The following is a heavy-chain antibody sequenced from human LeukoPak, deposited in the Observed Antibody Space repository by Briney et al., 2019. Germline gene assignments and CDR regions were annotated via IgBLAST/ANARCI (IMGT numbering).Heavy chain of an antibody. Sequence: ASVKVSCKASGYTFTSYGISWVRQAPGQGLEWMGWISAYNGNTNYAQKLQGRVTMTTDTSTSTAYKELRSLRSDDAAVYYCAREHYGDYVSYFDYWGQGTLVTVSS. V-gene: IGHV1-18*01. CDR1: GYTFTSYG. J-gene: IGHJ4*02. CDR3: AREHYGDYVSYFDY. D-gene: IGHD4-17*01. CDR2: ISAYNGNT.